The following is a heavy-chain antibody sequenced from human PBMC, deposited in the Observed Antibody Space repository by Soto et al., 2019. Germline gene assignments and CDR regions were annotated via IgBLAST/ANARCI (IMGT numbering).Heavy chain of an antibody. D-gene: IGHD1-26*01. CDR1: SSIFKGHG. Sequence: SLRLSCSASSSIFKGHGMHWVLHTPFKWLEWVAIIRYDGSDEHYGDSVKGRFTISRDNSKNMLYLQMNSLRAEDTAVYYCARDGVGATTFFGFLDYWGQGTLVTVS. J-gene: IGHJ4*02. CDR2: IRYDGSDE. V-gene: IGHV3-33*08. CDR3: ARDGVGATTFFGFLDY.